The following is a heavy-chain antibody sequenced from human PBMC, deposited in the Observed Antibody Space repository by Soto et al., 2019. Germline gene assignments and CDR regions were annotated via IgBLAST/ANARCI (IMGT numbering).Heavy chain of an antibody. Sequence: ASVKVSCKASGGTFSSYAISWVRQAPGQGLEWMGGIIPIFGTANYAQKFQGRVTITADESTSTAYMELSSLRSEDTAVYYCARVGIAVAGTPPLYYYYGMDVWGQGTTAPVSS. J-gene: IGHJ6*02. D-gene: IGHD6-19*01. CDR2: IIPIFGTA. CDR3: ARVGIAVAGTPPLYYYYGMDV. CDR1: GGTFSSYA. V-gene: IGHV1-69*13.